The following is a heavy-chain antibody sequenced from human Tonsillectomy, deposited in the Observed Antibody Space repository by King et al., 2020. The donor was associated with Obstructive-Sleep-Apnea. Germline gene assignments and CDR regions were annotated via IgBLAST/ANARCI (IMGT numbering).Heavy chain of an antibody. Sequence: DVQLVESGGGLVKPGGSLRLSCAASGFTFSNAWMSWVRQAPGKGLEWVGRIKSKTDGGTTDYAAPVKGRFTIPRDDSKNTLYLQMNSLKTEDTAVYYCTTPYYYDSSGYYPDAFDIWGQGTMGTVSS. CDR1: GFTFSNAW. CDR3: TTPYYYDSSGYYPDAFDI. V-gene: IGHV3-15*01. J-gene: IGHJ3*02. D-gene: IGHD3-22*01. CDR2: IKSKTDGGTT.